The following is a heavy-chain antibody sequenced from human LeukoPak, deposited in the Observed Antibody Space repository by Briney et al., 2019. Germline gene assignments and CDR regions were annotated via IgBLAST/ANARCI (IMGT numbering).Heavy chain of an antibody. V-gene: IGHV3-21*01. Sequence: GGSLRLSCAASGFTFSSYSMNWVRQAPGKGLEWVSSISSSSSYTYYADSVKGRFTISRDNAKNSLYLQMNSLRAEDTAVYYCARRIRISRLGELSFDWFDPWGQGTLVTVSS. D-gene: IGHD3-16*02. CDR2: ISSSSSYT. J-gene: IGHJ5*02. CDR3: ARRIRISRLGELSFDWFDP. CDR1: GFTFSSYS.